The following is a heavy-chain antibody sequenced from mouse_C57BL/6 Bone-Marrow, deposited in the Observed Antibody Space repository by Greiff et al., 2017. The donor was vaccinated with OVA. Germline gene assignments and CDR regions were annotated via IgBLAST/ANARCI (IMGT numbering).Heavy chain of an antibody. V-gene: IGHV2-2*01. Sequence: VQLVESGPGLVQPSQSLSITCTVSGFSLTSYGVHWVRQSPGKGLEWLGVIWSGGSTDYNAAFISRLSISKDNSKSQVFFKMNSLQADDTAIYYCAISNWEGFAYWGQGTLVTVSA. J-gene: IGHJ3*01. CDR1: GFSLTSYG. CDR3: AISNWEGFAY. CDR2: IWSGGST. D-gene: IGHD4-1*01.